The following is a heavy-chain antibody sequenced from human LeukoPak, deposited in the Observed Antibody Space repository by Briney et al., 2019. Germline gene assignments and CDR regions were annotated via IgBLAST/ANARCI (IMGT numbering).Heavy chain of an antibody. J-gene: IGHJ4*02. CDR1: GFNFSDSY. CDR3: ARRKCALES. CDR2: ISNSGNRT. V-gene: IGHV3-11*01. Sequence: GGSLRLSCEATGFNFSDSYMTWVRQLPGKGLEWVSYISNSGNRTYYAASVRGRFTISRDNAKNSLYLQMNSLSAEDTAIYYCARRKCALESWGQGTLVTVSS.